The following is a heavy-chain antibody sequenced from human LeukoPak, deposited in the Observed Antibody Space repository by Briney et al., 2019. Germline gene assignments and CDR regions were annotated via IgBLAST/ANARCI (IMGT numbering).Heavy chain of an antibody. CDR1: GFTFSSYA. CDR2: ISYDGSNK. V-gene: IGHV3-30*04. J-gene: IGHJ4*02. CDR3: AKDLSYSSSSLDY. Sequence: PGGSLRLSCAASGFTFSSYAMHWVRQAPGKGLEWVAVISYDGSNKYYADSVKGRFTISRDNSKNTLYLQMNSLRAEDTAVYYCAKDLSYSSSSLDYWGQGTLVTVSS. D-gene: IGHD6-13*01.